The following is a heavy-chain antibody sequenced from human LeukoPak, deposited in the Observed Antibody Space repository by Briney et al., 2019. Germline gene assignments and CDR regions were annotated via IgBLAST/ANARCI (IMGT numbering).Heavy chain of an antibody. CDR3: AKGPTMVRGVVQKGTRDDY. V-gene: IGHV3-23*01. CDR1: GFTFSSYA. D-gene: IGHD3-10*01. Sequence: GGSLRLSCAASGFTFSSYAMSWVRQAPGKGLEWVSAISGSGGSTYYADSVKGRFTISRDNSKNTLYLQMNSLRAEDTAVHYCAKGPTMVRGVVQKGTRDDYWGQGTLVTVSS. CDR2: ISGSGGST. J-gene: IGHJ4*02.